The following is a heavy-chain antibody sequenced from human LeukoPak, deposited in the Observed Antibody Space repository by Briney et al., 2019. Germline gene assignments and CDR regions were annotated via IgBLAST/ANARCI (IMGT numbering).Heavy chain of an antibody. CDR2: IHSSGSSI. Sequence: GGSLRLSCAASGFSFSSYDMNWVRQAPGKGLEWVSYIHSSGSSILYADSVKGRFTISRDTAKNSLHLQMSSLRAEDTAVYYCARKLTGTTFFDYWGQGTLVTVSS. CDR3: ARKLTGTTFFDY. J-gene: IGHJ4*02. V-gene: IGHV3-48*03. D-gene: IGHD1-1*01. CDR1: GFSFSSYD.